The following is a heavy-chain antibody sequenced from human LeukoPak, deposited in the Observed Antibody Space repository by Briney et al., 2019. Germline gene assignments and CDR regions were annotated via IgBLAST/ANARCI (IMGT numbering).Heavy chain of an antibody. Sequence: PGGSLRLSCAVSGFPLSSYAMSWVRQAPGKGLEWIGSIYYSGSTYYNPSLKSRVTISIDTSKNQFSLKLSSVTAADTAVYYCARDVVRLRGAPSPFDYWGQGTLVTVSS. J-gene: IGHJ4*02. CDR1: GFPLSSYA. V-gene: IGHV4-39*07. CDR3: ARDVVRLRGAPSPFDY. D-gene: IGHD3-10*01. CDR2: IYYSGST.